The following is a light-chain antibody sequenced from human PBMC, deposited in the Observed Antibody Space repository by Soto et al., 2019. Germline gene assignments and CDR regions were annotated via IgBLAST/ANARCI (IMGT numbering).Light chain of an antibody. CDR1: SSDVGGFNL. V-gene: IGLV2-8*01. CDR2: EVT. Sequence: LTQPPSAAWSPGQSVTISCTGTSSDVGGFNLVSWYQHHPGKAPKLMIYEVTKRPSGVPDRFSGSKSGNTASLTVSGLQTEDEADYYCSSYAGSIYVFGTGTKVTVL. J-gene: IGLJ1*01. CDR3: SSYAGSIYV.